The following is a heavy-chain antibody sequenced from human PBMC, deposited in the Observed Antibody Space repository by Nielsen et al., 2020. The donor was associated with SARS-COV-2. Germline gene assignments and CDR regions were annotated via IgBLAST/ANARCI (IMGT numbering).Heavy chain of an antibody. J-gene: IGHJ5*02. Sequence: WIRQPPGKGLEWIGEINHSGSTNYNPSLKSRVTISVDTSKNQFSLKLSSVTAADTAVYYCARGGQYYYGSGSYYPTRRNNWFDTWGQGTLVTVSS. CDR3: ARGGQYYYGSGSYYPTRRNNWFDT. V-gene: IGHV4-34*01. D-gene: IGHD3-10*01. CDR2: INHSGST.